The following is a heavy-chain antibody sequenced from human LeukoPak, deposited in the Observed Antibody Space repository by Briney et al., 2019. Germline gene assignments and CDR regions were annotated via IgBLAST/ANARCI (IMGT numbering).Heavy chain of an antibody. CDR1: GFTFNSYN. Sequence: GGSLRLSCAASGFTFNSYNMNWVRQAPGKGLEWVSYISSSSSTIYYADSVKGRFTISRDSAKTSLFLQMNSLRDEDTAVYYCARAYSSSSGRDAFDSWDLGTLVTVSS. D-gene: IGHD6-6*01. J-gene: IGHJ3*02. CDR2: ISSSSSTI. CDR3: ARAYSSSSGRDAFDS. V-gene: IGHV3-48*02.